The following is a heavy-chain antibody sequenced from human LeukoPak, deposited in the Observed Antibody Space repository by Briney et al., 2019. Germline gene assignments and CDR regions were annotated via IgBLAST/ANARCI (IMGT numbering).Heavy chain of an antibody. V-gene: IGHV3-33*01. J-gene: IGHJ4*02. CDR1: GFTFSSYG. CDR2: IWYDGSNK. D-gene: IGHD6-19*01. Sequence: GGSLRLSCAASGFTFSSYGMHWVRQAPGKGLEWVAVIWYDGSNKYYADSVKGRFTISRDNSKNTLYLQMNSLRAEDTAVYYCARDFYEQWLVRYYFDYWGQGTLVTVPS. CDR3: ARDFYEQWLVRYYFDY.